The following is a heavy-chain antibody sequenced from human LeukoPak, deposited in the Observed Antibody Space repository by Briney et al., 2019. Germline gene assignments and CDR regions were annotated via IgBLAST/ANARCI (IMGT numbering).Heavy chain of an antibody. CDR1: GFTFSSYS. CDR3: AKDLSSDSGYFDY. Sequence: GGSLRLSCAASGFTFSSYSMNWVRQAPGKGLEWVSSISSSSSYIYYADSVKGRFTISRDNTKNSLYLQINSLRAEDTAVYYCAKDLSSDSGYFDYWGQGTLVTVSS. D-gene: IGHD1-26*01. J-gene: IGHJ4*02. CDR2: ISSSSSYI. V-gene: IGHV3-21*01.